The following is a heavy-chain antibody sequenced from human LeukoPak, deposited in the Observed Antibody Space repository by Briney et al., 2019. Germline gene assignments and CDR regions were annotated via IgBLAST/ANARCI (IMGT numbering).Heavy chain of an antibody. CDR3: ARDTCDGVTCYNWFDP. V-gene: IGHV1-2*02. Sequence: GASVKVSCKASGYSFNDYYIRWARQAPGQGLEWMGWINPNRGGTSYAQKFQGRVTMTRDTSITTAYMELSSLRSDDTAMYYCARDTCDGVTCYNWFDPWGQGTLVTVSS. D-gene: IGHD4-17*01. CDR2: INPNRGGT. CDR1: GYSFNDYY. J-gene: IGHJ5*02.